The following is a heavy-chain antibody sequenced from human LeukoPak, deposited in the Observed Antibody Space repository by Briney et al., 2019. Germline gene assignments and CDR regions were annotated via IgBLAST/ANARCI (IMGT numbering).Heavy chain of an antibody. CDR1: GFTFSSYA. Sequence: TGGSLRLSCAASGFTFSSYAMSWVRQAPGKGLEWISAISAGGYSTYYADSVRGRFTISRDNSKNTLFLQMSSLRVEDTAVYYCAKMSPPDTTRSFDYWGRGTLVTVSS. V-gene: IGHV3-23*01. D-gene: IGHD1-26*01. CDR2: ISAGGYST. CDR3: AKMSPPDTTRSFDY. J-gene: IGHJ4*02.